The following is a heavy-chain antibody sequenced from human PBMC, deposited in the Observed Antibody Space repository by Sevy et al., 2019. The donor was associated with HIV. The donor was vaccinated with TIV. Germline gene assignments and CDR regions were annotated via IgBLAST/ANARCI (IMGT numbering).Heavy chain of an antibody. V-gene: IGHV1-2*04. CDR3: ARSIALYAFDI. CDR2: INPNSGGT. Sequence: ASVKVSCKASGYTFTGYYMHWVRQAPGQGLEWMGWINPNSGGTNYAQKFQGWVTMTRDTSIRTAYMELRRPRSDDTAVYYCARSIALYAFDIWGQETMVTASS. CDR1: GYTFTGYY. J-gene: IGHJ3*02. D-gene: IGHD3-10*02.